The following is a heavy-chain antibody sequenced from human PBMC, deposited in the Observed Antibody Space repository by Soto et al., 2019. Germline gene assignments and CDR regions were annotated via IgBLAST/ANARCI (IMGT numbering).Heavy chain of an antibody. CDR3: AGVHGTYGTFDQ. D-gene: IGHD1-1*01. J-gene: IGHJ4*02. CDR2: INCYNGVT. CDR1: GDISPRYG. Sequence: QVQLVQSGPEVKKPGALVKVSCKASGDISPRYGISWVRQAPGQGLEWLGWINCYNGVTNYAQSLQGRVTLTTDSSTSTAYMEVRSLRFDDTAVYYCAGVHGTYGTFDQWGQGTLVTVSS. V-gene: IGHV1-18*01.